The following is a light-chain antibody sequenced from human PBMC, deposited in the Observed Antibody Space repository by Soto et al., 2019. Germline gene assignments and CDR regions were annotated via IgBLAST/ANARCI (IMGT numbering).Light chain of an antibody. V-gene: IGLV2-14*01. CDR3: NSYTSSSTGV. CDR1: NSDVGGYDY. J-gene: IGLJ3*02. CDR2: AVT. Sequence: QSALTQPASVSGSPGQSITISCTGTNSDVGGYDYVSWYQQHPGKAPRLMIYAVTSRPSGISDRFSASKSANTASLTISGLQAEDEADYYCNSYTSSSTGVFGGGTKLTVL.